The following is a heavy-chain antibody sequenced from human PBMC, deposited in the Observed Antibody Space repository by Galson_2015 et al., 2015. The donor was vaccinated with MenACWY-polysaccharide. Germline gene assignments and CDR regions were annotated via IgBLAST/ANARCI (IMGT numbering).Heavy chain of an antibody. CDR2: IDGGDAT. Sequence: SLRLSCAASGFTFSSSAMTWVRQAPGKGLEWVSSIDGGDATFYADSVRGRFTISRDNSPNTLYLHMSSLRVDDTAVYFCAKDLHWYGMDVWGHGTTVTVS. CDR1: GFTFSSSA. CDR3: AKDLHWYGMDV. V-gene: IGHV3-23*01. D-gene: IGHD3/OR15-3a*01. J-gene: IGHJ6*02.